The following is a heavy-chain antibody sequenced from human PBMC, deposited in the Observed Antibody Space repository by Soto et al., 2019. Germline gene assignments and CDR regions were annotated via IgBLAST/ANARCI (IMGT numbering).Heavy chain of an antibody. CDR3: AREYYYDSSGYFDY. V-gene: IGHV3-64*01. CDR1: GFTFSSYA. D-gene: IGHD3-22*01. CDR2: ISSNGGGT. J-gene: IGHJ4*02. Sequence: GGSLRLSCAASGFTFSSYAMHWVRQAPGKGLEYASAISSNGGGTYYANSVKGRFTISRDNSKNTLYLQMGSLRAEDMSVYYCAREYYYDSSGYFDYWGQGTLVTVSS.